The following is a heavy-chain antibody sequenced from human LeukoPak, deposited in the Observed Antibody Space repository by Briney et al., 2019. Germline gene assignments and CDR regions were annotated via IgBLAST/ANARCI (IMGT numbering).Heavy chain of an antibody. CDR1: GFTFSSYE. V-gene: IGHV3-48*03. J-gene: IGHJ6*03. CDR3: AKNKPYYYYYYMDV. Sequence: PGGSLRLSCAASGFTFSSYEMNWVRQAPGKGLEWVSYISSSGSTIYYADSVKGRFTISRDNAKNSLYLQMNSLRAEDTAVYYCAKNKPYYYYYYMDVWGKGTTVTVSS. CDR2: ISSSGSTI.